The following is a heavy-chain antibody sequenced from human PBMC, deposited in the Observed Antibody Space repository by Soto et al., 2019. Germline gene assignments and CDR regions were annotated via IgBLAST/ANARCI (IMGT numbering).Heavy chain of an antibody. CDR1: GFTFSSYG. CDR3: AKESVVVITDY. D-gene: IGHD3-22*01. J-gene: IGHJ4*02. Sequence: QVQLVESGGGVVQPGRSLRLSCAASGFTFSSYGMHWVRQAPGKGLEGVAVISYDGSIKYYADSVKGRFTISRDNSKNTLYLQMNSLRAEDTAVYYWAKESVVVITDYWGQGTLVTVSS. CDR2: ISYDGSIK. V-gene: IGHV3-30*18.